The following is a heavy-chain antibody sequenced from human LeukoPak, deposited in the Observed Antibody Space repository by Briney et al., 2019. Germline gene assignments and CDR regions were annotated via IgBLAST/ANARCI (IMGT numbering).Heavy chain of an antibody. J-gene: IGHJ4*02. CDR2: ISGSGGST. CDR1: GFTFSIYA. Sequence: PGGSLRLSCAASGFTFSIYAMSWVREAPGKGLEWVSGISGSGGSTYSADSVKGRFTISRDNSKNTLYLQMNSLRAEDTAVYYCAKDSISAAVAPFDYWGQGTLVTVSS. D-gene: IGHD6-19*01. V-gene: IGHV3-23*01. CDR3: AKDSISAAVAPFDY.